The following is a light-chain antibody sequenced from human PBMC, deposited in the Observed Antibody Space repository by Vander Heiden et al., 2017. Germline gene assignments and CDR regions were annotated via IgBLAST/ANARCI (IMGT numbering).Light chain of an antibody. CDR1: SSNLGAGYD. CDR2: GNS. J-gene: IGLJ1*01. Sequence: QSVLTQPPSVSGAPGQRVTISCTGSSSNLGAGYDVHWYKQLPGTAPKLLIYGNSNRPSGVPDRFAGSKSGPSASLAITGLQAEDEADYYCQSYDSSLSANYVFGTGTKVTVL. V-gene: IGLV1-40*01. CDR3: QSYDSSLSANYV.